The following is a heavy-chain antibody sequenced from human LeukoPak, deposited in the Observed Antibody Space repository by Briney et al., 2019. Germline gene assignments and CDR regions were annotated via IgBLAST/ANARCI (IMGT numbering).Heavy chain of an antibody. CDR2: INHSGST. V-gene: IGHV4-34*01. D-gene: IGHD6-19*01. CDR3: ARGLAVAGRYYYYGMDV. CDR1: GGSFSGYY. J-gene: IGHJ6*04. Sequence: SETLSLTCAVYGGSFSGYYWSWIRQPPEKGLEWIGEINHSGSTNYNPSLKSRVTISVDTSKNQFSLKLSSVTAADTAVYYCARGLAVAGRYYYYGMDVWGKGTTVTVSS.